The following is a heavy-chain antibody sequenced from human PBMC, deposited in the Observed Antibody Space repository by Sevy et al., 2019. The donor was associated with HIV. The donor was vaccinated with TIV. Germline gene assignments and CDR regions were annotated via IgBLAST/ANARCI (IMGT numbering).Heavy chain of an antibody. CDR3: AVVAEGY. CDR1: GFAVSSNF. CDR2: LYRDA. Sequence: GGSLRLSCAASGFAVSSNFMSWVRQAPGKGLEWVSVLYRDAYYADSVKGRFTISRDNSKNTLYLQMNSLRPEDTAVYYCAVVAEGYWGQGTLVTVSS. J-gene: IGHJ4*02. V-gene: IGHV3-53*01. D-gene: IGHD6-13*01.